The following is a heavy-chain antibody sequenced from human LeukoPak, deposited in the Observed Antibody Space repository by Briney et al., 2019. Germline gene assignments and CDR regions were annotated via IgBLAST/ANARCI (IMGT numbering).Heavy chain of an antibody. CDR3: ARLGSWFDP. CDR2: IYHSGNT. J-gene: IGHJ5*02. V-gene: IGHV4-39*01. Sequence: SETLSLTCTVSGGSISSSIYYWGWIRQPPGKGPEWIGNIYHSGNTYYNPSLKSRVTISVDTSKNQFSLKLSSVTAADTAVYYCARLGSWFDPWGQGTLVTVSS. D-gene: IGHD2-2*03. CDR1: GGSISSSIYY.